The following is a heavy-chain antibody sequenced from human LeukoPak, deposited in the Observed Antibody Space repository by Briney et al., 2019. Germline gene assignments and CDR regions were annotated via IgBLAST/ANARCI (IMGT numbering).Heavy chain of an antibody. J-gene: IGHJ6*02. CDR3: AGENRGYDILTGYSYYYGMDV. V-gene: IGHV4-59*01. Sequence: SETLSLTCTVSGGSISSYYWSWIRQPPGKGLEWIGYIYYSGSTNYNPSLKGRVTISVDTSKNQFSLKLSSVTAADTAVYYCAGENRGYDILTGYSYYYGMDVWGQGTTVTVSS. D-gene: IGHD3-9*01. CDR2: IYYSGST. CDR1: GGSISSYY.